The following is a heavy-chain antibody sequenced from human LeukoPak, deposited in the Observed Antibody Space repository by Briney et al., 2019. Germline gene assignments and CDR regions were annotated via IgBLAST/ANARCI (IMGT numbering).Heavy chain of an antibody. CDR3: AREGGFYCSSTSCYGLGY. V-gene: IGHV4-30-4*08. CDR1: GGSISSGDYY. J-gene: IGHJ4*02. CDR2: IYYNGST. D-gene: IGHD2-2*01. Sequence: SETLSLTCTVSGGSISSGDYYWSWIRQPPGKGLEWFGYIYYNGSTYYNPSLKRRVTISVDTSKNQFSLKLCSVTAADTAVYYCAREGGFYCSSTSCYGLGYWGQGTLVTVSS.